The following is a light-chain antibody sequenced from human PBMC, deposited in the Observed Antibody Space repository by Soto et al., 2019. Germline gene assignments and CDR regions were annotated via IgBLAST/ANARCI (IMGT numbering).Light chain of an antibody. CDR3: GTWNSSLSAGGV. V-gene: IGLV1-51*02. J-gene: IGLJ3*02. CDR2: ENN. Sequence: QSVLTQPPSVSAAPGQKVTISCSGSSSNIGNNYVSWDQQLPGTAPKLLIYENNKRPSGIPDRFSGSKSGTSATLGITGLQTGDEADDYCGTWNSSLSAGGVFGGGTKLTVL. CDR1: SSNIGNNY.